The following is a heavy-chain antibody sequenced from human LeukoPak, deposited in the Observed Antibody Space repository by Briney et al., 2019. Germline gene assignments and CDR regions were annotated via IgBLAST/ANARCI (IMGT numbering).Heavy chain of an antibody. V-gene: IGHV4-39*01. Sequence: SETLSLTCTVSGGSISSSSYYWGWSRQPPGKGLEWSGSIYYSGSTYYNPSLKSRVTISVDTSKNQFSLKLSSVTAADTAVYYCARGGLLRTYWFDPWGQGTLVTVSS. CDR3: ARGGLLRTYWFDP. CDR2: IYYSGST. CDR1: GGSISSSSYY. J-gene: IGHJ5*02. D-gene: IGHD3-3*01.